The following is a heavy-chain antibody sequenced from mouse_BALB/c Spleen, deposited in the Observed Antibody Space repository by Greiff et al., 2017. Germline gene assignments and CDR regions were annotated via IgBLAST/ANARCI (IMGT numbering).Heavy chain of an antibody. CDR2: IRLKSDNYAT. J-gene: IGHJ3*01. CDR3: TTGGGGSWFAY. D-gene: IGHD4-1*01. V-gene: IGHV6-6*02. Sequence: EVKLVESGGGLVQPGGSMKLSCVASGFTFSSYWMSWVRQSPEKGLEWVAEIRLKSDNYATHYAESVKGKFTISRDDSKSRLYLQMNSLRAEDTGIYYCTTGGGGSWFAYWGQGTLVTVSA. CDR1: GFTFSSYW.